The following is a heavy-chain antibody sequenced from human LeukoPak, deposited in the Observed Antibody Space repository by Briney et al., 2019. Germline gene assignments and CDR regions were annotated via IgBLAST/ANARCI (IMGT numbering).Heavy chain of an antibody. CDR3: AKLLLD. D-gene: IGHD3-22*01. CDR2: MTEGGAT. Sequence: GGSLRLSCAASGFTLSSSVRSWVRQAPGKGLEWVSVMTEGGATYYADSVRGRFIISRDNSKNMVYLQMNSLRVDDTAVYYCAKLLLDWGQGTLVTVSS. J-gene: IGHJ4*02. V-gene: IGHV3-23*01. CDR1: GFTLSSSV.